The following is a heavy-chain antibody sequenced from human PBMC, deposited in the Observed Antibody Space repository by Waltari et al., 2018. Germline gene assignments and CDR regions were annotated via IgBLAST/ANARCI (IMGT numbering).Heavy chain of an antibody. J-gene: IGHJ4*02. V-gene: IGHV4-34*01. CDR2: INHSGST. D-gene: IGHD3-3*01. Sequence: QVQLQQWGAGLLKPSETLSLTCAVYGGSFSGYYWSWIRQPPGKGLEWIGEINHSGSTNYTPSLKSRVTISVDTSKNQFSLKLSSVTAADTAVYYCARTLRYYDFWSGYYTRYYFDYWGQGTLVTVSS. CDR1: GGSFSGYY. CDR3: ARTLRYYDFWSGYYTRYYFDY.